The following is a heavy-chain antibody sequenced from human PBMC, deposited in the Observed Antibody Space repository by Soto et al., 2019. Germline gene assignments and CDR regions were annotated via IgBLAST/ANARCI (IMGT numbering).Heavy chain of an antibody. CDR1: GYTFTDFY. Sequence: GASVRVYCKASGYTFTDFYVHWVRQAPGQGLEWMGWINPNSGGTNYAQNFQGWVTMTRDTSISTAYMELSRLRSDDRAVYYCATSRDSIAVAGETEYSFDYWGQGTLVTVSS. CDR3: ATSRDSIAVAGETEYSFDY. CDR2: INPNSGGT. J-gene: IGHJ4*02. V-gene: IGHV1-2*04. D-gene: IGHD6-19*01.